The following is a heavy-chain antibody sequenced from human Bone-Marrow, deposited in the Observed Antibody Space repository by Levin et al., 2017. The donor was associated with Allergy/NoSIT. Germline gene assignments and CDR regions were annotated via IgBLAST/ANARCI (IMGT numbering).Heavy chain of an antibody. Sequence: GESLKISCAASGFTFSSYGMHWVRQAPGKGLEWVAVISYDGSNKYYADSVKGRFTISRDNSKNTLYLQMNSLRAEDTAVYYCAKAPIRWLLAFDYWGQGTLVTVSS. CDR2: ISYDGSNK. J-gene: IGHJ4*02. CDR1: GFTFSSYG. V-gene: IGHV3-30*18. D-gene: IGHD2-15*01. CDR3: AKAPIRWLLAFDY.